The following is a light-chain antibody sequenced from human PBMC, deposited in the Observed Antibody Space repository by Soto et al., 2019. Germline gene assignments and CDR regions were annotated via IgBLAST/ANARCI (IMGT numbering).Light chain of an antibody. V-gene: IGLV2-14*01. CDR3: CSYTSISTFV. CDR2: EVS. CDR1: SSVVGANNY. Sequence: QSVLTQPASVSASPGQSITISCTGTSSVVGANNYVSWYQRHPGKAPKLMIYEVSNRPSGVSTRFSGSKSGNTASLTISGLQAEDEADYFCCSYTSISTFVFGTGTKVTVL. J-gene: IGLJ1*01.